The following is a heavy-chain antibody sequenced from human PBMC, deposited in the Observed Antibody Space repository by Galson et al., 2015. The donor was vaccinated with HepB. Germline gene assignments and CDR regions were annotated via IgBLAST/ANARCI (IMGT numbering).Heavy chain of an antibody. D-gene: IGHD5-18*01. V-gene: IGHV3-23*01. CDR1: GFTFNSYA. CDR2: ISGRGDNT. CDR3: GKDPVRASYRPYGMDV. Sequence: SLRLSCAASGFTFNSYAMSWVRQAPGKGLEWVSSISGRGDNTYYADSVKGRFTISRDNSKKMVFLQMNNLRAEDTALYYSGKDPVRASYRPYGMDVWGQGTTVTVSS. J-gene: IGHJ6*02.